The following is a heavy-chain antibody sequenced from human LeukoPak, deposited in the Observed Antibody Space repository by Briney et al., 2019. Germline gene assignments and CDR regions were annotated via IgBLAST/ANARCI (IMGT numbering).Heavy chain of an antibody. Sequence: ASVKVSCKASGGTFNSYAISWVRQAPGQGLEWMGRIIPIFGTANYAQKFQGRVTITTDESTSTAYMELSSLRSEDTAVYYCARGVGYYDSSGYYYGWYFDYWGPGTLVTVSS. J-gene: IGHJ4*02. V-gene: IGHV1-69*05. CDR2: IIPIFGTA. D-gene: IGHD3-22*01. CDR3: ARGVGYYDSSGYYYGWYFDY. CDR1: GGTFNSYA.